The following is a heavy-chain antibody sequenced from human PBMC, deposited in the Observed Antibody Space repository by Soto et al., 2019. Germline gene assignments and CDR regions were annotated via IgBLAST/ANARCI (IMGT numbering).Heavy chain of an antibody. Sequence: EVQMVEFGGGLVQPGGSLRLSCADSGFPFSNYAMSWVCQAPGKGLEWVSSISGSGDNTYYADSVKGRFTISRDNSKNTLYLQLKSLRAEDTAVYYCTKAGYCSGGSCHVAFDIWRQGTMVTVSS. J-gene: IGHJ3*02. D-gene: IGHD2-15*01. V-gene: IGHV3-23*04. CDR1: GFPFSNYA. CDR3: TKAGYCSGGSCHVAFDI. CDR2: ISGSGDNT.